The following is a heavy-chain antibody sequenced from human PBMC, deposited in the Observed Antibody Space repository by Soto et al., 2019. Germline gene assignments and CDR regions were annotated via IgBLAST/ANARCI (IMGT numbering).Heavy chain of an antibody. D-gene: IGHD6-6*01. CDR1: EDIFTNYW. Sequence: PGESLKISCKASEDIFTNYWIGWVRQVPGRGLEWMGIIYPGDSDTRYSPSFEGQVTFSVDKSINTAYLHLSTLKASDTAMFYCVRRRGYSSSGAFDYWAQGTLVTVSS. CDR3: VRRRGYSSSGAFDY. J-gene: IGHJ4*02. V-gene: IGHV5-51*01. CDR2: IYPGDSDT.